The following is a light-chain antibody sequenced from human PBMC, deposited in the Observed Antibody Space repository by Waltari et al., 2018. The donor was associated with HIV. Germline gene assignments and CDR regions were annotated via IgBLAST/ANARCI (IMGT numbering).Light chain of an antibody. Sequence: QSALTQPDSVSGSPGQSITISCTGTSSDVGSYNYVSWYQQHPGKAPKLMIYEVSNRPSGVSNRFSGSKSGNTASLTISGLQAEDEADYYCSSYTSSSTPVFGTGTKVTVL. CDR1: SSDVGSYNY. CDR2: EVS. J-gene: IGLJ1*01. V-gene: IGLV2-14*01. CDR3: SSYTSSSTPV.